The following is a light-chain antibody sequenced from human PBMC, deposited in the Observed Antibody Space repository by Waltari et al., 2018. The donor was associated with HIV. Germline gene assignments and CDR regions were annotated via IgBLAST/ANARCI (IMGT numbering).Light chain of an antibody. CDR3: SSYTGDNTVI. CDR1: SYDIGKYNY. Sequence: SALSQPASVTGSPGQSITISCSGTSYDIGKYNYVSWYQHPGEAPKLLISDVSSRPSGVSTRFSGSKSGNTASLTISGLQADDEAHYFCSSYTGDNTVIFAGGTKVTV. J-gene: IGLJ2*01. CDR2: DVS. V-gene: IGLV2-14*03.